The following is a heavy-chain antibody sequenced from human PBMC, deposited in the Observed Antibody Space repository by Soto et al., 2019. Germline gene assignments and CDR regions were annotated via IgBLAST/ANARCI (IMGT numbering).Heavy chain of an antibody. CDR3: ARGLYCSGGSCTDN. CDR1: GGTFSSYA. CDR2: IIPIFGTA. V-gene: IGHV1-69*13. J-gene: IGHJ4*02. D-gene: IGHD2-15*01. Sequence: GASVNVSCKASGGTFSSYAISWVRQAPGQGLEWMGGIIPIFGTANYAQKFQGRVTITADESTSTAYMELSSLRSEDTAVYYCARGLYCSGGSCTDNWGQGTLVTVSS.